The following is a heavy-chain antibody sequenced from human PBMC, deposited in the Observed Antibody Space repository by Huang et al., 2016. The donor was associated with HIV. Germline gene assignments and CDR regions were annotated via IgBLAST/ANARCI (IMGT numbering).Heavy chain of an antibody. Sequence: QVQLVQSGAEVKKPGASVKVSCKASGYTFSQYAIHWVRQAPGQRLECLGWINVANGNTKYSQKFQGRVTITRDTSASTAYMELNSLGSEDTSVYYCARDPGDILTGYSLGSYYMDVWGKGTTVTVSS. CDR3: ARDPGDILTGYSLGSYYMDV. V-gene: IGHV1-3*01. CDR2: INVANGNT. D-gene: IGHD3-9*01. J-gene: IGHJ6*03. CDR1: GYTFSQYA.